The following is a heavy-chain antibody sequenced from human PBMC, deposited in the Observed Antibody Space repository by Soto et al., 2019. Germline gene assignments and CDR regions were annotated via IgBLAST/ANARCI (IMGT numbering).Heavy chain of an antibody. Sequence: SVKVSCKASGGTFSSYAISWVRQAPGQGLEWMGGIIPIFGTANYAQKFQGRVTITADKSTSTAYMELSGLRSEDTAVYYCARDFLSVAGLYYYGMDVWGQGTTVTVSS. CDR3: ARDFLSVAGLYYYGMDV. CDR2: IIPIFGTA. J-gene: IGHJ6*02. CDR1: GGTFSSYA. D-gene: IGHD6-19*01. V-gene: IGHV1-69*06.